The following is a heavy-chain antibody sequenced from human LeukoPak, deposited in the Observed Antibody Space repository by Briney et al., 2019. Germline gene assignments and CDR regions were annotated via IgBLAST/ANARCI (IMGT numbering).Heavy chain of an antibody. CDR2: IKQDGSEK. CDR3: AREYDDYVWGSYRYTGVDY. V-gene: IGHV3-7*01. CDR1: GFTFSSYW. D-gene: IGHD3-16*02. J-gene: IGHJ4*02. Sequence: GGSLRLSCTASGFTFSSYWMNWVRQAPGKGLEWVANIKQDGSEKYYVDSMKGRFTISRDNAKNSLYLQMNTLRAEDTAVYYCAREYDDYVWGSYRYTGVDYWGQGTLVTVSS.